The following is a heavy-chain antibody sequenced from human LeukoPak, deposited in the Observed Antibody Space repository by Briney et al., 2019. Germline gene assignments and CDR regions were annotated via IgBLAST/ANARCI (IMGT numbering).Heavy chain of an antibody. J-gene: IGHJ6*02. D-gene: IGHD4-17*01. Sequence: SGTLSLTCTVSGASISSHYWSWIRQPAGKGLDWIGRINPSGSTHYNPPLKSRVTMSVDTSKSQFSLKLSSVTAADTAVYYCARDSYGDYYYYYGMDVWGQGTTVTVSS. V-gene: IGHV4-4*07. CDR2: INPSGST. CDR3: ARDSYGDYYYYYGMDV. CDR1: GASISSHY.